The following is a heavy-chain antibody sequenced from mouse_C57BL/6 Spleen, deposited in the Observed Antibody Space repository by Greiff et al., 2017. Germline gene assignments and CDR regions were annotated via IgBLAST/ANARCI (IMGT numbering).Heavy chain of an antibody. J-gene: IGHJ4*01. Sequence: EVHLVESGPGLVKPSQTVFLTCTVTGISITTGNYRWSWIRQFPGNKLEWIGYIYYSGTITYNPSLTSRTTITRDTPKNQFFLEMNSLTAEDTATYYCARERGTGKAYYAMDYWGQGTSVTVSS. CDR2: IYYSGTI. CDR3: ARERGTGKAYYAMDY. V-gene: IGHV3-5*01. D-gene: IGHD4-1*01. CDR1: GISITTGNYR.